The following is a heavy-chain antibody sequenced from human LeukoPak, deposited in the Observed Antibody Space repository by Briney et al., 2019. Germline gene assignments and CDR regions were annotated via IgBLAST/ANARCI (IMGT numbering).Heavy chain of an antibody. CDR1: GFPFVDYC. D-gene: IGHD1-1*01. CDR2: IGIDSGNT. V-gene: IGHV3-11*06. CDR3: ARDHNYAFDN. Sequence: PGGSLRLSCTASGFPFVDYCMNWVRHAPGKGREWISYIGIDSGNTKYADSERGRFTISADKAKNSLYLQMNSLRVEDTAVYYCARDHNYAFDNWGQGTLVSVAS. J-gene: IGHJ4*02.